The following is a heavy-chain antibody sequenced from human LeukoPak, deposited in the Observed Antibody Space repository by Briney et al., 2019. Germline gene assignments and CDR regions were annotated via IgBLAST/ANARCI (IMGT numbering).Heavy chain of an antibody. CDR3: ARGMVAAAGSY. CDR2: ISSSSSYI. Sequence: GGSLRLSCEASGFTFSSYSMNWVRQAPGKGLEWVSSISSSSSYIYYADSVKGRFTISRDNAKNSLYLQMNSLRAEDTAVYYCARGMVAAAGSYWGQGTLVTVSS. J-gene: IGHJ4*02. V-gene: IGHV3-21*01. D-gene: IGHD6-13*01. CDR1: GFTFSSYS.